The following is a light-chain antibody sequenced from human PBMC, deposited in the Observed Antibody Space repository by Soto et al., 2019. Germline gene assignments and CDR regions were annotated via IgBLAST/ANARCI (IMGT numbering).Light chain of an antibody. CDR3: QQRSNWPLAIT. CDR2: DAS. J-gene: IGKJ5*01. V-gene: IGKV3-11*01. Sequence: EVLLTQSPATLSLSPGETATLFCRASQSVTTYLAWYQQKPGQPPRLLIYDASNRATGIPARFSGSGSGTDFTLTLSSLEPEDFAVYYCQQRSNWPLAITFGQGTRLEIK. CDR1: QSVTTY.